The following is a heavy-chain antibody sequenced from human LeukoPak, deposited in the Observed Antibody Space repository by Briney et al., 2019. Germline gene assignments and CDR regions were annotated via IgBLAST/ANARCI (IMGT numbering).Heavy chain of an antibody. V-gene: IGHV4-39*01. D-gene: IGHD5-18*01. CDR1: GGSISSSSYY. CDR2: IYYSGST. J-gene: IGHJ4*02. CDR3: ARHPYSCGPYYFDY. Sequence: PSETLSLTCTVSGGSISSSSYYWGWIRQPPGKGLEWIGSIYYSGSTYYNPSLKSRVTISVDTSKNQFSLKLSSVTAADTAVYYCARHPYSCGPYYFDYWGQGTLVTVSS.